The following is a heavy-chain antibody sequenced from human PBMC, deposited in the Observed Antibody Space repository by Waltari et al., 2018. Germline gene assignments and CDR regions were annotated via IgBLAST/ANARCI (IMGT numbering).Heavy chain of an antibody. J-gene: IGHJ5*02. CDR1: GYTFPASH. D-gene: IGHD1-26*01. CDR2: FNPKKGDS. V-gene: IGHV1-2*02. Sequence: VQSGSEVQQPVSSVSFSCHASGYTFPASHLHWFRQTPNQRFEWMGWFNPKKGDSDSAANFLGRVTMSRDTSINTVYLDLSGLRSDDTAVYFCARDPGPIVGAPDLWGQGTLVTVFS. CDR3: ARDPGPIVGAPDL.